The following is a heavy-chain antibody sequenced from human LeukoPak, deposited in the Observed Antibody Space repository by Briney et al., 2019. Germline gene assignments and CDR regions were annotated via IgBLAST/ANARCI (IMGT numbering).Heavy chain of an antibody. CDR3: ARRRDLYSGSYYPFDY. V-gene: IGHV5-51*01. CDR1: GYSFTSYW. Sequence: HGESLKISCKGSGYSFTSYWIGWVRQMPGKGLEGMGSIYPGDSDTTYSPSFQGQVTISADKSISTAYLQWSSLKASDTAMYYCARRRDLYSGSYYPFDYWGQGTLVTVSS. J-gene: IGHJ4*02. D-gene: IGHD1-26*01. CDR2: IYPGDSDT.